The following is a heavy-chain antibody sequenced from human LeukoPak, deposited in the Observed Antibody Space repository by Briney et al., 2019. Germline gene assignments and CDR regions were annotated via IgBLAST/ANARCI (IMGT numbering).Heavy chain of an antibody. CDR1: GFTVSSNY. J-gene: IGHJ4*01. Sequence: GALRLSCAASGFTVSSNYMSWVRQAPGKGLEWVSVIYSGGSTYYADSVKGRFTISRDNAQNSLYLQLNNVRVEDTAMYYCVNLWEAGYWGHGTLVTVSS. CDR2: IYSGGST. V-gene: IGHV3-53*01. D-gene: IGHD1-26*01. CDR3: VNLWEAGY.